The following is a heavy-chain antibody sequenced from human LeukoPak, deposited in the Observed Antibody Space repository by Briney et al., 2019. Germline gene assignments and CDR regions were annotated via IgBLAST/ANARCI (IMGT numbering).Heavy chain of an antibody. CDR1: GYTFTSYY. J-gene: IGHJ5*02. Sequence: AASVKVSCKASGYTFTSYYMHWVRQAPGQGLEWMGIINPSGGSTSYAQKFQGRVTMTRDMSTSTVSMELSSLRSEDTAVYYCARDGGDGYKANWFDTWGQGTLVTVSS. CDR2: INPSGGST. D-gene: IGHD5-24*01. CDR3: ARDGGDGYKANWFDT. V-gene: IGHV1-46*01.